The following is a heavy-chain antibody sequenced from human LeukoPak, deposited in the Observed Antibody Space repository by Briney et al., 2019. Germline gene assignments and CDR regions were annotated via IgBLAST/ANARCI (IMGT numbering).Heavy chain of an antibody. J-gene: IGHJ4*02. CDR3: AKDRGRDGYNYGGTFDY. CDR2: ISGSGGST. V-gene: IGHV3-23*01. D-gene: IGHD5-12*01. CDR1: GFTFSSYA. Sequence: GGSLRLSCAASGFTFSSYAMSWVRQAPGKWLEWVSAISGSGGSTYYADSVKGRFTISRDNSKNTLYLQMNSLRAEDTAVYYCAKDRGRDGYNYGGTFDYWGQGTLVTVSS.